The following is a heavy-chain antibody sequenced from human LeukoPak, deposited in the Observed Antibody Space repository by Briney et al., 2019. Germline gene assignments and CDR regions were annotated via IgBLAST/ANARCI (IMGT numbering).Heavy chain of an antibody. CDR3: ARGTMADY. J-gene: IGHJ4*02. CDR2: INHSGST. D-gene: IGHD3-10*01. V-gene: IGHV4-34*01. CDR1: GGTFSGYY. Sequence: SETLSLTCAVYGGTFSGYYWSWIRQPPGKGLEWIGEINHSGSTNYNPSLKSRVTISVDTSKNQFSLKLSSVTAADTAVYYCARGTMADYWGQGTLVTVSS.